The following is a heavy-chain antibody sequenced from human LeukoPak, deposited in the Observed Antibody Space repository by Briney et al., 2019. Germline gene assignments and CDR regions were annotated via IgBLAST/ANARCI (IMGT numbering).Heavy chain of an antibody. CDR3: AREWDHGDYAGPFDY. D-gene: IGHD4-17*01. J-gene: IGHJ4*02. CDR1: GFTFSSYS. Sequence: PGGSLRLSCAASGFTFSSYSMNWVRQAPGKGLEWVSYISSSSSTIYYADSVKGRFTISRDNAKNSLYLQMNSLRAEDTAVYYCAREWDHGDYAGPFDYWGQGTLVTVSS. CDR2: ISSSSSTI. V-gene: IGHV3-48*04.